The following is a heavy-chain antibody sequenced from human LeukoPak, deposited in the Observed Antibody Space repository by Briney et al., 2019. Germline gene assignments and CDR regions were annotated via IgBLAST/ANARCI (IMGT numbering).Heavy chain of an antibody. CDR2: IYHSGST. Sequence: PSETLSLTCTVSGGSISSGSYYWSWIRQPAEEGLEWIGYIYHSGSTYYNPSLKSRVTISVDRSKNQFSLKLSSVTAADTAVYFCARDHGVKYSSSSRAFDIWGQGTMVTVSS. V-gene: IGHV4-61*10. CDR1: GGSISSGSYY. CDR3: ARDHGVKYSSSSRAFDI. J-gene: IGHJ3*02. D-gene: IGHD6-6*01.